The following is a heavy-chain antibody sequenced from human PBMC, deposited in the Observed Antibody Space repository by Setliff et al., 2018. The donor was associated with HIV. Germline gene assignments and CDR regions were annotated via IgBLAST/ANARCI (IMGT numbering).Heavy chain of an antibody. CDR2: IYHTGSA. CDR3: ARNRPYGSGSYGDY. D-gene: IGHD3-10*01. CDR1: GYSINNNYY. J-gene: IGHJ4*02. V-gene: IGHV4-38-2*02. Sequence: SETLSLTCTVSGYSINNNYYWGWIRQPPGKGLEWIGSIYHTGSAYYNPSLKSRVTMSVDTSKNQFSLKLRSVTAADTAVYFCARNRPYGSGSYGDYWGQGTLVTVSS.